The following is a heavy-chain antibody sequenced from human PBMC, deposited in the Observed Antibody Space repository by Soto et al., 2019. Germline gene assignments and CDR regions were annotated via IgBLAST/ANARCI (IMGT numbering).Heavy chain of an antibody. V-gene: IGHV3-23*01. CDR2: IGASGDIT. CDR3: AKDDFTDRGDDYFDY. Sequence: GSLRLSCAASGFSFTNFAMSWIRQAPGKGLEWVAGIGASGDITWYADSVKGRLSISRDNSKNTLYLQLNSLRFEDTAVYYCAKDDFTDRGDDYFDYWGPGTLVTVSS. D-gene: IGHD2-21*02. CDR1: GFSFTNFA. J-gene: IGHJ4*02.